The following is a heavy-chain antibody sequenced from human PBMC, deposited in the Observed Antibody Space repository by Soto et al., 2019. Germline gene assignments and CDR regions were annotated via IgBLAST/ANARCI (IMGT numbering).Heavy chain of an antibody. J-gene: IGHJ3*02. CDR2: VYYGGAIFYSGNI. CDR1: GDSISSSNSH. D-gene: IGHD3-3*02. Sequence: SETRSLTCTVSGDSISSSNSHWGWTRQPPGKGLEYIGSVYYGGAIFYSGNIYYNPSLKSRVTISVDTSKNQFSLRLSSVTAADTGVYYCVRYDRINMKPYSPEGFHIWGQGTMVTVSS. CDR3: VRYDRINMKPYSPEGFHI. V-gene: IGHV4-39*01.